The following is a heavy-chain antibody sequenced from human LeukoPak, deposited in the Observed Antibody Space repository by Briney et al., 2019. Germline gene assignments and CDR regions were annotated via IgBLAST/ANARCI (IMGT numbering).Heavy chain of an antibody. CDR3: ARGLSRREYFDH. V-gene: IGHV3-30*02. D-gene: IGHD2-2*01. CDR1: GFTFSIRG. J-gene: IGHJ1*01. CDR2: ISNDEKSI. Sequence: PGGSLRLSCAASGFTFSIRGLHWVRQAPGKGLEWVAFISNDEKSIYYADSVKGRFTISRDNSRSTLYLQLNSPRAEDTAVYYCARGLSRREYFDHWGPGNLVTV.